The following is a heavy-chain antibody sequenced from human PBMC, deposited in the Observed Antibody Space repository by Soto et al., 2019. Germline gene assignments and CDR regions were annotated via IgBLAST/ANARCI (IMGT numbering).Heavy chain of an antibody. Sequence: QVQLVQSGAEVKKPGASVKVSCKASGYTFTSYGISWVRQAPGQGLERMGWISAYNGNTNYAQKLQGRVTMTTDTSTSTAYMELRSLRSDDTAVYYCARDLVPAAMPQFELWDYWGQGTLVTVSS. CDR3: ARDLVPAAMPQFELWDY. CDR2: ISAYNGNT. J-gene: IGHJ4*02. CDR1: GYTFTSYG. V-gene: IGHV1-18*01. D-gene: IGHD2-2*01.